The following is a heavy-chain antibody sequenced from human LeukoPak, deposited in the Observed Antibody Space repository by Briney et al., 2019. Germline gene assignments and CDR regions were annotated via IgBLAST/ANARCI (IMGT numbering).Heavy chain of an antibody. Sequence: GGSLRLSCAASGFTFSSYWMHWVRQAPGKGLVWVSRINSDGSSTSYADSVKGRFTISRDNAKNTLYLQMNSLIAEDTAVYYCARPLSSGPLSYYYGMDVWGQGTTVTVSS. D-gene: IGHD3-10*01. V-gene: IGHV3-74*01. J-gene: IGHJ6*02. CDR2: INSDGSST. CDR1: GFTFSSYW. CDR3: ARPLSSGPLSYYYGMDV.